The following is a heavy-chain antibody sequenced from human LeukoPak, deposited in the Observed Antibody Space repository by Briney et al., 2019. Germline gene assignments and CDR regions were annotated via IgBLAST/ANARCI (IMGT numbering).Heavy chain of an antibody. D-gene: IGHD3-10*01. CDR1: GFTLSSYS. V-gene: IGHV3-33*08. CDR2: VWYDGSNK. J-gene: IGHJ3*01. Sequence: GGSLRLSCTASGFTLSSYSVNWVRQAPGKGLEWVAVVWYDGSNKYYEDSVKGRFTISRDNPKNTLYLQMDSLRAEDTAVYYCARPRSGIIHDAFDVWGQGTMVTVSS. CDR3: ARPRSGIIHDAFDV.